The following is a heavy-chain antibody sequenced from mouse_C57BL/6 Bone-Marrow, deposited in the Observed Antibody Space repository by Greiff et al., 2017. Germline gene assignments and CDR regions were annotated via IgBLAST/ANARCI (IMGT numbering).Heavy chain of an antibody. CDR3: ARKDYDYDEAWFAY. Sequence: QVQLKESGAELVRPGTSVKVSCKASGYAFTNYLIEWVKQRPGQGLEWIGVINPGSGGTNYNEKFKGKATLTADKSSSTTYMQLSSLTSEDSAVYFCARKDYDYDEAWFAYWGQETLVTVSA. CDR1: GYAFTNYL. V-gene: IGHV1-54*01. CDR2: INPGSGGT. D-gene: IGHD2-4*01. J-gene: IGHJ3*01.